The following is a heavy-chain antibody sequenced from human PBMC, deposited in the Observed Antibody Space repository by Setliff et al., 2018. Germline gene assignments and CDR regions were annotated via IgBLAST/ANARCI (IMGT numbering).Heavy chain of an antibody. CDR3: AREGVDTRSSTDYRYYMDV. J-gene: IGHJ6*03. CDR2: TNPMFGST. D-gene: IGHD2-15*01. V-gene: IGHV1-69*05. Sequence: SSVKVSCKASGGTFRSYGVSWVGQAPGQGREWMGGTNPMFGSTNYAQKFQGRVTIMTDESTGTAYMEVCRLGYEDTAVYSCAREGVDTRSSTDYRYYMDVWGKGTTVTVSS. CDR1: GGTFRSYG.